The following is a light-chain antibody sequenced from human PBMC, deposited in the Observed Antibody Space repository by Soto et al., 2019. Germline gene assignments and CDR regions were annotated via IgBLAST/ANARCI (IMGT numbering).Light chain of an antibody. Sequence: EIVLTQSPGTLSLSPGERATLSCRASQSVSASFLAWYQQKPGQAPRLLIYGASSRATGIPDRFSGSGSGTDFTLTIRRLDTEDAEVYYCTQRGTFGKGTKMEIK. V-gene: IGKV3-20*01. CDR3: TQRGT. CDR2: GAS. CDR1: QSVSASF. J-gene: IGKJ2*01.